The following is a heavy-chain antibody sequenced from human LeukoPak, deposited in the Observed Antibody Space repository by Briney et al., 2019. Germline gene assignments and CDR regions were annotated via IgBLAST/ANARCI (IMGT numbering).Heavy chain of an antibody. J-gene: IGHJ6*03. CDR1: GYTFTSYD. V-gene: IGHV1-8*03. D-gene: IGHD4-23*01. Sequence: ASVKVSCKASGYTFTSYDINWVRQATGQGLEWMGWMNPNSGNTGYAQKFQGRVTITRNTFISTAYMELSSLRSEDTAVYYCARGRRVYGGNPNYYYYYMDVWGKGTTVTVSS. CDR3: ARGRRVYGGNPNYYYYYMDV. CDR2: MNPNSGNT.